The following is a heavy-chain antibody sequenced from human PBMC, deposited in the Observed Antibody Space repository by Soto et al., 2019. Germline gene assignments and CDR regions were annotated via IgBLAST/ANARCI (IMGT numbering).Heavy chain of an antibody. J-gene: IGHJ4*02. CDR2: ITNSGRST. Sequence: EVQLLESGGGLVQPGGSLRLSCAASGFTFSNYAMSWVRQAPGKGLEWVSSITNSGRSTYYADSVKGRFTISRDNSKSTLYLQMNRLRADDTAVYYCAKRGAFNSGWVGDIDYWGQGNLVTVSS. CDR3: AKRGAFNSGWVGDIDY. CDR1: GFTFSNYA. D-gene: IGHD6-19*01. V-gene: IGHV3-23*01.